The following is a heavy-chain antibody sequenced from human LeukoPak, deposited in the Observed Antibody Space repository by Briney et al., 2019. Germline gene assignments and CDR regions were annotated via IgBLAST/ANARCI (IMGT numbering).Heavy chain of an antibody. CDR3: AKSLYSSSWRAYYYGMTS. CDR2: ISGDGGST. D-gene: IGHD6-13*01. J-gene: IGHJ6*02. Sequence: GGSLRLSCAASGFSFSTYAMNWVRQAPGKGLEWVSLISGDGGSTYYADSVKGRFTISRDNSKNSLYLQMNSLRTEDTALYYCAKSLYSSSWRAYYYGMTSGAKGPRSPSP. CDR1: GFSFSTYA. V-gene: IGHV3-43*02.